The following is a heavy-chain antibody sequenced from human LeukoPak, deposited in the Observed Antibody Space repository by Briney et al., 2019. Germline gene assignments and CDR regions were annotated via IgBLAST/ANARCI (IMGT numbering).Heavy chain of an antibody. CDR3: ARAAEAADDY. CDR2: ISSSSSTI. D-gene: IGHD6-13*01. J-gene: IGHJ4*02. Sequence: QPGGSLRLSCAASGFTFSSYSMNWVRQAPGKGLEWVSYISSSSSTIYHADSVKGRFTISRDNAKNSLYLQMNSLRAEDTAVYYCARAAEAADDYWGQGTLVTVSS. CDR1: GFTFSSYS. V-gene: IGHV3-48*01.